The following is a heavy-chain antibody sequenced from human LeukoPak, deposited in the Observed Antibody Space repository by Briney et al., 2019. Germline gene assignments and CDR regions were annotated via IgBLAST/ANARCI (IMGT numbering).Heavy chain of an antibody. V-gene: IGHV1-69*04. J-gene: IGHJ1*01. CDR3: AGQSGYCSSTSCYVGYFQH. Sequence: ASVKVSCKASGGTFSSYAISWVRQAPGQGLEWMGRIIPILGIANYAQKFQGRVTITADKSTSTAYMELSSLRSEDTAVYYCAGQSGYCSSTSCYVGYFQHWGQGTLVTVSS. CDR2: IIPILGIA. D-gene: IGHD2-2*01. CDR1: GGTFSSYA.